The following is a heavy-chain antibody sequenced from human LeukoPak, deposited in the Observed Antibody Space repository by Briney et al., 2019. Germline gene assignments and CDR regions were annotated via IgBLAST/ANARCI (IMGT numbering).Heavy chain of an antibody. CDR1: GFTVSSNY. CDR2: IYSGGST. CDR3: ARDYNTNAFDI. Sequence: PGGSLRLSCAASGFTVSSNYMSWVRQAPGKGLEWVSVIYSGGSTYYADSVKGRFTISRHNSKNTLYLQMNSLRAEDTAVYYCARDYNTNAFDIWGQRTMVTVSS. D-gene: IGHD3-3*01. V-gene: IGHV3-53*04. J-gene: IGHJ3*02.